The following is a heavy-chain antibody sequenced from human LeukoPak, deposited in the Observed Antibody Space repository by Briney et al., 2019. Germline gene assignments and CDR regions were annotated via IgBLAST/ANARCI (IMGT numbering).Heavy chain of an antibody. CDR1: GFTFDDYA. CDR3: AKGADPLTWRMTTVAGTRFDF. D-gene: IGHD6-19*01. V-gene: IGHV3-43*02. Sequence: GGSLRLSCAVSGFTFDDYAMHWVRQAPGKGLEWVSLISGDGGSRYYAGSVKGRFTVSRDNSKNSPYLQMNRLRTEDTAFYYCAKGADPLTWRMTTVAGTRFDFWGQGTLVTVSS. J-gene: IGHJ4*02. CDR2: ISGDGGSR.